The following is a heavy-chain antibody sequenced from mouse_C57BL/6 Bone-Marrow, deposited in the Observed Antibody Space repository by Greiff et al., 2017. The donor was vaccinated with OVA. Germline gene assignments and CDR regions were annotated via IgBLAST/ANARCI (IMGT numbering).Heavy chain of an antibody. CDR3: ARENYSNWYFDV. CDR2: IDPSDSST. CDR1: GYTFTSYW. Sequence: QVQLQQPGAELVKPGASVKLSCKASGYTFTSYWMQWVKQRPGQGLEWIGEIDPSDSSTNYNQKFKGKATLTVDTSSSTAYMQLSSLTSEDSAVYYCARENYSNWYFDVWGTGTTVTVSS. J-gene: IGHJ1*03. V-gene: IGHV1-50*01. D-gene: IGHD2-5*01.